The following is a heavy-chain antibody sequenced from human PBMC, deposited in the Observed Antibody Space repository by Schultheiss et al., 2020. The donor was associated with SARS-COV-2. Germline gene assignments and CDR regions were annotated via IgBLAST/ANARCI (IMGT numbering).Heavy chain of an antibody. J-gene: IGHJ6*03. D-gene: IGHD2-2*01. CDR1: GGSISGYY. Sequence: SETLSLTCAVYGGSISGYYWSWIRQPAGKGLEWIGRIYTSGSTNYNPSLKSRVTMSVDTSKNQFSLKLSSVTAADTAVYYCARDKHCSSTSCSYMDVWGKGTTVTVSS. V-gene: IGHV4-4*07. CDR2: IYTSGST. CDR3: ARDKHCSSTSCSYMDV.